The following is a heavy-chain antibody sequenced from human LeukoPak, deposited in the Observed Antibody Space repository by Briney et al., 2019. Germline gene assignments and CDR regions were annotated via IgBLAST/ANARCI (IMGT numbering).Heavy chain of an antibody. J-gene: IGHJ4*02. Sequence: GASVKVSCKTSGYTFISYYIYWVRQAPGQGLKCVGIINPSGGGTNYGQKFQGRVTMTSDMSTSTVYMELSSLRSEDTAVYYCARGAPPNYYDSSGYLDYWGQGTLVTVSS. D-gene: IGHD3-22*01. CDR3: ARGAPPNYYDSSGYLDY. V-gene: IGHV1-46*01. CDR2: INPSGGGT. CDR1: GYTFISYY.